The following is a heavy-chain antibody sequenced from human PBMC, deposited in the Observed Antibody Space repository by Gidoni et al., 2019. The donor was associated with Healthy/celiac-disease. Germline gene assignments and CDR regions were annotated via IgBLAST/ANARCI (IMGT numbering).Heavy chain of an antibody. V-gene: IGHV3-15*01. CDR2: IKSKTDGGTT. D-gene: IGHD6-13*01. CDR3: TTDISAQLVFDY. CDR1: GFTFSNAW. Sequence: EVQLVESGGGLVKPGGSLRLSCAASGFTFSNAWMSWVRQAPGKGLEWVGRIKSKTDGGTTDYAAPVKGRFTISRDDSKNTLYLQMNSLKTEDTAVYYCTTDISAQLVFDYWGQGTLVTVSS. J-gene: IGHJ4*02.